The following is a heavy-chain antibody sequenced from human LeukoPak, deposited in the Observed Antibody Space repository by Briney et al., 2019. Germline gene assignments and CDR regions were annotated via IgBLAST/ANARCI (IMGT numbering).Heavy chain of an antibody. D-gene: IGHD6-13*01. CDR1: GSTFSSYS. CDR3: ARDQGSSSWPFDY. CDR2: ISSSSSYI. V-gene: IGHV3-21*01. J-gene: IGHJ4*02. Sequence: GGSLRLSCAASGSTFSSYSMNWVRQAPGKGLEWVSSISSSSSYIYYADSVKGRFTISRDNAKNSLYLQMNSLRAEDTAVYYCARDQGSSSWPFDYWGQGTLVTVSS.